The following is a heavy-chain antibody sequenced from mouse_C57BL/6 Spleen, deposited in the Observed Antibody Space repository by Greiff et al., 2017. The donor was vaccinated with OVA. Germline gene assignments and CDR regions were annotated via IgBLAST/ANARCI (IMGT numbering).Heavy chain of an antibody. CDR3: ARRHYYGSSSYFDY. V-gene: IGHV1-69*01. CDR1: GYTFTSYW. Sequence: QVQLQQPGAELVMPGASVKLSCKASGYTFTSYWMHWVKQRPGQGLEWIGEIDPSDSYTNYNQKFKGKSTLTVDKSSSTAYMQLSSLTSEDSAVYYCARRHYYGSSSYFDYWGQGTTLTVSS. D-gene: IGHD1-1*01. J-gene: IGHJ2*01. CDR2: IDPSDSYT.